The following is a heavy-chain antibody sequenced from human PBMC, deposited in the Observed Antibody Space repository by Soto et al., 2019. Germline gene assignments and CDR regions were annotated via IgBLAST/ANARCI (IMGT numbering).Heavy chain of an antibody. CDR3: AHSGIAVAGGGY. J-gene: IGHJ4*02. V-gene: IGHV2-5*02. CDR1: GFSLSTSGVG. CDR2: IYWDDDK. Sequence: QITLKESGPTLVKPTQTLTLTCTFSGFSLSTSGVGVGWIRQPPGKALEWLALIYWDDDKRYSPSLKSRLTITKVTSKNQVVLTMTNMDPVDTATYYCAHSGIAVAGGGYWGQGTLVTVSS. D-gene: IGHD6-19*01.